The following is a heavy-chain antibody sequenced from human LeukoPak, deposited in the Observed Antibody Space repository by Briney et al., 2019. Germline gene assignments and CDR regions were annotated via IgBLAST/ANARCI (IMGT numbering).Heavy chain of an antibody. D-gene: IGHD3-22*01. J-gene: IGHJ4*02. CDR3: AKDSPDSGGYFDY. CDR2: ISWNSGSI. V-gene: IGHV3-9*01. CDR1: GFTFDDYA. Sequence: PGRSLRLSCAASGFTFDDYAMHWVRQAPGKGLEWVSGISWNSGSIGYADSVKGRFTISRDNAKNSLYLQMNSLRAEDTALYYCAKDSPDSGGYFDYWGQGTLVTVSS.